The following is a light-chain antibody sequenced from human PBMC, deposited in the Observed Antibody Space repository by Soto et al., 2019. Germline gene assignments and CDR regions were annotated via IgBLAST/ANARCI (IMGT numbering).Light chain of an antibody. CDR1: QSISSW. CDR2: KAS. J-gene: IGKJ1*01. CDR3: QQYNGA. V-gene: IGKV1-5*03. Sequence: DIQMSKSASTLSASVGDRVTITCRASQSISSWLAWYQQKPGKAPKLLIYKASSLESGVPSRFSGSGSGTEFTLTISSLQPDDFATYYCQQYNGAFGQGTKVAIK.